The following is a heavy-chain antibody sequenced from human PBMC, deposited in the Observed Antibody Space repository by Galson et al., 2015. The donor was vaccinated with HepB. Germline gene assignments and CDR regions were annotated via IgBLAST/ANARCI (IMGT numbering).Heavy chain of an antibody. CDR3: ARGLHAHDY. Sequence: SLRLSCAASGFTFSDYYMTWIRQAPGKGLEWVSYISSSYTNYADSVKGRFTVSRDDAKNSLDLQMNSLRAEDTAVYYCARGLHAHDYWGQGTLVTVSS. V-gene: IGHV3-11*06. J-gene: IGHJ4*02. CDR1: GFTFSDYY. CDR2: ISSSYT.